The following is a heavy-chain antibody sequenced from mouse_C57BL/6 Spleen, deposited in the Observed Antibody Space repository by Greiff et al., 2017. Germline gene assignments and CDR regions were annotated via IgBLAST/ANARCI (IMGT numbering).Heavy chain of an antibody. V-gene: IGHV1-59*01. CDR3: ASDYGSSADWYFDV. CDR1: GYTFNSYW. CDR2: IDPSDSYT. J-gene: IGHJ1*03. Sequence: QVQLQQSGAELVRPGTSVKLSCKASGYTFNSYWMHWVKQRPGQGLEWIGVIDPSDSYTNYNHKFKGKATLTVDTSSSTAYMQLSSLTSEDAAVYYCASDYGSSADWYFDVWGTGTTVTVAS. D-gene: IGHD1-1*01.